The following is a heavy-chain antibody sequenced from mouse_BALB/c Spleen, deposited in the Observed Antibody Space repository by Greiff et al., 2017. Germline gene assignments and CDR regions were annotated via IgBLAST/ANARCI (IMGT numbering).Heavy chain of an antibody. Sequence: EVQGVESGGGLVQPGGSRKLSCAASGFTFSSFGMHWVRQAPEKGLEWVAYISSGSSTIYYADTVKGRFTISRDNPKNTLFLQMTSLRSEDTAMYYCAKSPYGNYAMDYWGPGTSVTVSS. J-gene: IGHJ4*01. CDR3: AKSPYGNYAMDY. CDR2: ISSGSSTI. CDR1: GFTFSSFG. D-gene: IGHD2-1*01. V-gene: IGHV5-17*02.